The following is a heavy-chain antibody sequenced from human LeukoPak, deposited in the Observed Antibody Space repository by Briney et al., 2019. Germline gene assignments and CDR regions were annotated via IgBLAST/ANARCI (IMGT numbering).Heavy chain of an antibody. V-gene: IGHV1-24*01. CDR3: ASLLIHDAFDI. CDR1: GYTLTELS. Sequence: ASVKVSCKVSGYTLTELSMHWVRQAPGKGLEWMGGFDPEDGETIYAQKFQGRVTMTRDTSTSTVYMELSSLRSEDTAVYYCASLLIHDAFDIWGQGTMVTVSS. D-gene: IGHD2-8*01. J-gene: IGHJ3*02. CDR2: FDPEDGET.